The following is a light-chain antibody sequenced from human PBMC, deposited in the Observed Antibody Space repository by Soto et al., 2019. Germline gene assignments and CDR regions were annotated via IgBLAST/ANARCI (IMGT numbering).Light chain of an antibody. V-gene: IGKV3D-20*02. CDR2: DTS. Sequence: EIVFTQSPRTLSLSPGERASLSCRASHSVSSSYLAWYQQKPGQAPRLLIYDTSNRATGIPARFSGSRSGTDFTLTISSLEPEDFGVYFCHQRNKFGHGRRLEIK. CDR1: HSVSSSY. CDR3: HQRNK. J-gene: IGKJ5*01.